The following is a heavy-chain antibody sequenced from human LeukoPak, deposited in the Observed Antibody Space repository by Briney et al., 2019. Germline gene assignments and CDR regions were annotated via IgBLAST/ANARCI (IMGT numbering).Heavy chain of an antibody. D-gene: IGHD3-10*01. CDR3: AKDTSYYYGSGRPPHYFDY. J-gene: IGHJ4*02. CDR2: VSGSGGST. V-gene: IGHV3-23*01. CDR1: GFTFSSYA. Sequence: GGSLRLSCAASGFTFSSYAMSWVRQAPGKGLEWVSAVSGSGGSTYYADSVKGRFTISRDNSENTLYLQMNSLRAEDTAVYYCAKDTSYYYGSGRPPHYFDYWGQGTLVTVSS.